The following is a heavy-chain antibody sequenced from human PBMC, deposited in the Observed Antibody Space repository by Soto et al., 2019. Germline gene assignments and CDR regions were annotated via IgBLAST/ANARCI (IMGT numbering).Heavy chain of an antibody. J-gene: IGHJ5*02. CDR3: TKGAGPPWFDP. CDR1: GDSMTTHY. V-gene: IGHV4-4*07. Sequence: SETLSLTXTVSGDSMTTHYWSWVRQPAGKGLEWIGRVHAREKADYSPSLKSRVTMSMDTSKNRFSLKLNSVTAADTAVYYCTKGAGPPWFDPWGQGTLVTVSS. CDR2: VHAREKA.